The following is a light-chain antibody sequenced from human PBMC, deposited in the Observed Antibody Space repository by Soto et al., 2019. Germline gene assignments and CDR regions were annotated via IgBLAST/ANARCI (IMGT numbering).Light chain of an antibody. CDR3: QSCDSRLWAV. J-gene: IGLJ1*01. V-gene: IGLV1-40*01. CDR1: ISNIGTGYD. Sequence: QSVLTQPPSLSGAPGQRVTISCTGSISNIGTGYDVHWYQQLPGKVPKLLIHHNTNRPSGVPDRFSGSKSGTSASLVISGLQAEDEADYYCQSCDSRLWAVFGTGTKVTVL. CDR2: HNT.